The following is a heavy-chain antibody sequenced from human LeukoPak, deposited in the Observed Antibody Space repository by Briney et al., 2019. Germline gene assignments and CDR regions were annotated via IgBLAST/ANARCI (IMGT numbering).Heavy chain of an antibody. CDR3: ARVRDFYDSSAYLSNFDY. V-gene: IGHV1-18*01. D-gene: IGHD3-22*01. Sequence: ASVKVSCKASRYTFTSYYVSWVREAPGQGLEWMGWISGYNGKTNYAQRLQGRVTMTTETSTSTAYMELRSLRSDDTAVYYCARVRDFYDSSAYLSNFDYWGQGTLVTVSS. CDR2: ISGYNGKT. CDR1: RYTFTSYY. J-gene: IGHJ4*02.